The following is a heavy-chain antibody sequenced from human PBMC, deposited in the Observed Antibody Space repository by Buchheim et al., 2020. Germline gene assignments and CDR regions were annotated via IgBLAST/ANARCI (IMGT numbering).Heavy chain of an antibody. Sequence: QLQLQESGPGLLKPSETLSLTCSVSGDSITSRSHYWGWIRQPPGKGLEWVASILYNGNTHYSPSLKSRLTVFADTSKNQFSLKLSSVTAADTAVYFCATQRRDGYNFWDYWGQGTL. D-gene: IGHD5-24*01. J-gene: IGHJ4*02. CDR2: ILYNGNT. CDR3: ATQRRDGYNFWDY. CDR1: GDSITSRSHY. V-gene: IGHV4-39*01.